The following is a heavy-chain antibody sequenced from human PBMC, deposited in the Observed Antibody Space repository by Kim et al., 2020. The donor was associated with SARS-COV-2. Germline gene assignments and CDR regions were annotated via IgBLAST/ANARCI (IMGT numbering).Heavy chain of an antibody. CDR2: ISWDGGST. V-gene: IGHV3-43D*03. CDR3: AKDIQGLTGTTWGYGMDV. Sequence: GGSLRLSCAASGFTFDDYAMHWVRQAPGKGLEWVSLISWDGGSTYYADSVKGRFTISRDNSKNSLYLQMNSLRAEDTALYYCAKDIQGLTGTTWGYGMDVWGQGTTVTVSS. CDR1: GFTFDDYA. J-gene: IGHJ6*02. D-gene: IGHD1-20*01.